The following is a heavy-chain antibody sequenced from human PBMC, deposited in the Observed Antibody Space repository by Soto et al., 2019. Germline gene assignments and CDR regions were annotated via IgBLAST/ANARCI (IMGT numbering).Heavy chain of an antibody. Sequence: QLVEYGGGLVQPGGSLILSCAAYGFRFSSYDMNWVRQTPGEGLEWVSYINSASSIIHYADSVRGPCTIARDNGKNSLYLQMNSLRDEDTAVYYCARRNGDYYYAMDVWGQGTTVTVSS. J-gene: IGHJ6*02. CDR3: ARRNGDYYYAMDV. CDR2: INSASSII. CDR1: GFRFSSYD. V-gene: IGHV3-48*02. D-gene: IGHD3-10*01.